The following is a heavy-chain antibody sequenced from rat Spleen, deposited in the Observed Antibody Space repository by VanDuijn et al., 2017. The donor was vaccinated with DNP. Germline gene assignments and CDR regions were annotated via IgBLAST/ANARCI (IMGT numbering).Heavy chain of an antibody. CDR2: ISYEGSST. CDR3: ARPRFITIAAISHFDY. J-gene: IGHJ2*01. CDR1: RFTFSDYY. D-gene: IGHD1-2*01. Sequence: EVQLVESGGGLVQPGRSLKLSCAASRFTFSDYYMAWVRQAPKKGLEWVASISYEGSSTYYADSVKGRFTISRDDAKSTLYLQMNSLRSEDTATYYCARPRFITIAAISHFDYWGQGVMVTVSS. V-gene: IGHV5-22*01.